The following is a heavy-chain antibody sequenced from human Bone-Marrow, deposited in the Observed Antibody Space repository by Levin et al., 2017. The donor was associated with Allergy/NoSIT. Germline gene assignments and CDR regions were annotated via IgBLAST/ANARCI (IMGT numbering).Heavy chain of an antibody. V-gene: IGHV4-59*01. CDR1: GDSINNYY. J-gene: IGHJ4*02. CDR2: IYHSGST. Sequence: SETLSLTCTVSGDSINNYYYSWIRQPPGKGLEWIGYIYHSGSTNYNPSLKSRVTMSVDRSKKQLSLRLNSVTAADTAVYFCASSHYYGSGAYYVTWGQGALVAVSS. D-gene: IGHD3-10*01. CDR3: ASSHYYGSGAYYVT.